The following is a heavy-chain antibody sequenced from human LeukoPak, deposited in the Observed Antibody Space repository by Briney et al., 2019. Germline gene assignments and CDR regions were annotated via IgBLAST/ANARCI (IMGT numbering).Heavy chain of an antibody. Sequence: GGSLRLSCAASGFTFSAFSMNWVRQAPGKGLEWVAVIWFDGSDKFYADSVKGRFTISRDYSKNTLYLQMDSLRVDDTAIYYCAREAGGGRYFRTLDYWGQGTLVTVSS. CDR2: IWFDGSDK. V-gene: IGHV3-33*08. J-gene: IGHJ4*02. D-gene: IGHD1-26*01. CDR1: GFTFSAFS. CDR3: AREAGGGRYFRTLDY.